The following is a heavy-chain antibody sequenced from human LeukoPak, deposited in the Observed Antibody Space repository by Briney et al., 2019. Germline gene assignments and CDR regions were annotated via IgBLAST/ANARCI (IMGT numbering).Heavy chain of an antibody. CDR3: ARETHLYSYGANWFDP. CDR2: IYTSGST. D-gene: IGHD5-18*01. V-gene: IGHV4-4*07. Sequence: SETLSLTCTVSGGSISSYYWSWIRQPAGKGPEWIGRIYTSGSTNYNPSLKSRVTMSVDTSKNQFSLKLSSVTAADTAVYYCARETHLYSYGANWFDPWGQGTLVTVSS. J-gene: IGHJ5*02. CDR1: GGSISSYY.